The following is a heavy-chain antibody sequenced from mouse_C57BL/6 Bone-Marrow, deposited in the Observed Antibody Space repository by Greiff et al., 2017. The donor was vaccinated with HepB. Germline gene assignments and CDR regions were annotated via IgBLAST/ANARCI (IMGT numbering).Heavy chain of an antibody. Sequence: QVQLQQPGAELVRPGTSVKLSCKASGYTFTSYWMHWVKQRPGQGLEWIGVIDPSDSYTNYNQKFKGKATLTVDTSSSTAYMQLSSLTSEDSAVYYCARLYDYGPRFAYWGQGTLVTVSA. CDR3: ARLYDYGPRFAY. J-gene: IGHJ3*01. CDR2: IDPSDSYT. D-gene: IGHD2-4*01. V-gene: IGHV1-59*01. CDR1: GYTFTSYW.